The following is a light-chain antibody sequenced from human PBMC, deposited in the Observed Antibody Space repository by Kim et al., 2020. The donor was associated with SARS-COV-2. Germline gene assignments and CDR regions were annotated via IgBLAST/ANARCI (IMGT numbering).Light chain of an antibody. V-gene: IGLV2-23*02. CDR2: VVS. Sequence: QSALTQPASVSGSPGQSITISCTGTSSDVGSYNLVSWYQQHPGKAPKLMIYVVSKRPSGVSNRFSGSKSGNTASLTISGLQAEDEADYYCCSYAGSSTLVFGGGTQLTVL. CDR1: SSDVGSYNL. J-gene: IGLJ2*01. CDR3: CSYAGSSTLV.